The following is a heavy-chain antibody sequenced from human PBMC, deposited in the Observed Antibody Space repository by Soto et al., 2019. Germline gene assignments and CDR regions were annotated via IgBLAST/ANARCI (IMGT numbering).Heavy chain of an antibody. J-gene: IGHJ5*02. D-gene: IGHD6-13*01. V-gene: IGHV2-5*02. Sequence: QITLKESGPTLVKPTQTLTLTCTFSGFSLSTSGVGVGWIRQPPGKALEWLALIYWDDDKRYSPSLKSRLTITKDTSKNQVVLTMTNMDPVDTATYYCAHSGYSSSWSLTWGNWFDPWGQGTLVTVSS. CDR2: IYWDDDK. CDR1: GFSLSTSGVG. CDR3: AHSGYSSSWSLTWGNWFDP.